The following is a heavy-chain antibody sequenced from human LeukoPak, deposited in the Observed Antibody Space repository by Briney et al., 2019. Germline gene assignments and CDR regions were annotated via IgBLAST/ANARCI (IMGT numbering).Heavy chain of an antibody. CDR1: GYTFTSYG. J-gene: IGHJ4*02. D-gene: IGHD5-18*01. Sequence: ASVKVSCKASGYTFTSYGISWVRQAPGQGLEWMGWISAYNGNTDHAQRLQGRVTMTTDTSTSTAYMELRSLRSDDTAVYYCARDTAMVTDYWGQGTLVTVSS. CDR3: ARDTAMVTDY. V-gene: IGHV1-18*01. CDR2: ISAYNGNT.